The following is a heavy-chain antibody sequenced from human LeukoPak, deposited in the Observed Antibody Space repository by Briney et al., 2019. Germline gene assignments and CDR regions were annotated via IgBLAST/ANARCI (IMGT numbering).Heavy chain of an antibody. D-gene: IGHD6-13*01. CDR2: MNPNSGNT. Sequence: ASVKVSCKASGYTFTGYYMHWVRQAPGQGLEWMGWMNPNSGNTGYAQKFQGRVTMTRNTSISTAYMELSSLRSEDTAVYYCARGGSSWYHNWFDPWGQGTLVTVSS. CDR3: ARGGSSWYHNWFDP. J-gene: IGHJ5*02. CDR1: GYTFTGYY. V-gene: IGHV1-8*02.